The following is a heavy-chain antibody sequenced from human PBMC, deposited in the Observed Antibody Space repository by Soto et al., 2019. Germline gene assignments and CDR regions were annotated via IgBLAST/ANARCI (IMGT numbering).Heavy chain of an antibody. J-gene: IGHJ4*02. CDR1: GFPFSDHY. CDR2: IRNKANSYTT. V-gene: IGHV3-72*01. D-gene: IGHD2-15*01. Sequence: EVQLVESGGGLVQPGGSLRLSCAAFGFPFSDHYMDWVRQAPGKGLEWVGRIRNKANSYTTEYAASVKGRFTVSRDDSKMSXXLQMNSLKTEDTAVYYCIREGFCTGGSCYSSYLDFWGQGTLVTVSS. CDR3: IREGFCTGGSCYSSYLDF.